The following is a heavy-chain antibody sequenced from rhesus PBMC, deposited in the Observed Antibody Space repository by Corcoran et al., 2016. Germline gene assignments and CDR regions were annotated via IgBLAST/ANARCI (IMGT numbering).Heavy chain of an antibody. D-gene: IGHD3-3*01. J-gene: IGHJ3*01. V-gene: IGHV4-147*01. Sequence: QVQLQESGPGVVKPSETLSLPCAVSGGSISSYWLGWIRQPPGKGLEWIGQIYGGSCITSYNPSLKSRVTISSDTSKNQFSLKLRSVTAADTAVYYCAKDRNIWTGYGSYGLDSWGQGLRVTVSS. CDR2: IYGGSCIT. CDR3: AKDRNIWTGYGSYGLDS. CDR1: GGSISSYW.